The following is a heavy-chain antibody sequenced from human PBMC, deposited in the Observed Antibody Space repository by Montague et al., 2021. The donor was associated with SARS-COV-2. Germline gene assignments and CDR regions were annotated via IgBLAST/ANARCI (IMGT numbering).Heavy chain of an antibody. Sequence: TLSLTCTVSGGSISSGGYYWSWIRQHPGKGLEWIGYIYYSGSTYYNPSLKSRVAISVDTSKNQFSLKLSSVTAADTAGYYCARVQGITMLVVVIGAFDIWGQGTMVTVSS. D-gene: IGHD3-22*01. V-gene: IGHV4-31*03. J-gene: IGHJ3*02. CDR1: GGSISSGGYY. CDR3: ARVQGITMLVVVIGAFDI. CDR2: IYYSGST.